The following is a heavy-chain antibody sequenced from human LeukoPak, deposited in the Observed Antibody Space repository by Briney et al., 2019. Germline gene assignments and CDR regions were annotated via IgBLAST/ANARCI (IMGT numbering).Heavy chain of an antibody. Sequence: GRSLRLSCAASGFTFSSYGMHWGRQAPGKGLEWVAVIWYDGSNKYYADSVKGRFTISRDNSKNTLYLQMNSLRAEDTAVYYCARDSTMIRGVIGPFDYWGQGTLVTVSS. CDR2: IWYDGSNK. J-gene: IGHJ4*02. D-gene: IGHD3-10*01. CDR3: ARDSTMIRGVIGPFDY. V-gene: IGHV3-33*01. CDR1: GFTFSSYG.